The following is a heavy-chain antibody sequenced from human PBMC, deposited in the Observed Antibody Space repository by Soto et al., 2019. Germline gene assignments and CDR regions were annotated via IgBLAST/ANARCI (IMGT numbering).Heavy chain of an antibody. V-gene: IGHV4-59*12. CDR2: IYYSGST. D-gene: IGHD3-3*01. CDR3: AKALPLRFLEWLPRSYYGMDV. Sequence: PSETLSLTCTVSGGSISSYYWSWIRQPPGKGLEWIGYIYYSGSTNYNPSLKSRVTISVDTSKNQFSLRAEDTAVYYCAKALPLRFLEWLPRSYYGMDVWGQGTTVTVSS. J-gene: IGHJ6*02. CDR1: GGSISSYY.